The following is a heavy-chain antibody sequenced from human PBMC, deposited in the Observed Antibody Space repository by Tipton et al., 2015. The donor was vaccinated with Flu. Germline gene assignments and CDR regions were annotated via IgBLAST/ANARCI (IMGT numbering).Heavy chain of an antibody. CDR1: GFTFGDYA. CDR3: STDYFYSNYHAY. D-gene: IGHD2/OR15-2a*01. J-gene: IGHJ4*02. CDR2: IRSKTYGGTI. Sequence: SLRLSCTASGFTFGDYAMSWVRQAPGKGLEWLGLIRSKTYGGTIEYAASVKGRFTISRDDSRGIAYLQMNSLKTEDTGIYYCSTDYFYSNYHAYWGQGTLVTVSS. V-gene: IGHV3-49*04.